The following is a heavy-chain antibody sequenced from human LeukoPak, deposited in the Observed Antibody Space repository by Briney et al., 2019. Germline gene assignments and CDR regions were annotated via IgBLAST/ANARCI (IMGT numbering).Heavy chain of an antibody. D-gene: IGHD5-24*01. CDR2: IYYSGST. Sequence: SETLSLTCTVSGGSISSYYWSWIRQPPGKRLEWIGYIYYSGSTNYNPSLKSRVTMSVDTSKNQFSLRLSSVTAADTAVYYCARDKRGDGYGDFDYWGQGTLVTVSS. J-gene: IGHJ4*02. V-gene: IGHV4-59*01. CDR1: GGSISSYY. CDR3: ARDKRGDGYGDFDY.